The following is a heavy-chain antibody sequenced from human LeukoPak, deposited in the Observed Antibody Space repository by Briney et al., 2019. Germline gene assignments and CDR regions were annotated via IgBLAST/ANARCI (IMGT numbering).Heavy chain of an antibody. V-gene: IGHV1-18*01. D-gene: IGHD4-17*01. CDR1: GYTFTSYG. J-gene: IGHJ4*02. CDR2: ISAYNGNT. CDR3: ARVTVTNSFDY. Sequence: ASVKVSCKASGYTFTSYGISWVRQAPGQGLEWMGWISAYNGNTNCAQKLQGRVTMTTDTSTTTAYMELRSLRSDDTAVYYCARVTVTNSFDYWGQGTLVTVSS.